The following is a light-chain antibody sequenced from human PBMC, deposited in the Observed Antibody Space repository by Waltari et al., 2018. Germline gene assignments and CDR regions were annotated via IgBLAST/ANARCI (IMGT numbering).Light chain of an antibody. J-gene: IGLJ3*02. CDR2: QDI. V-gene: IGLV3-1*01. CDR3: QAWDSSTVV. CDR1: KLGDKY. Sequence: SYELTQPPSVSVSPGQTASITCSGDKLGDKYTCWYQQKPGQSPVVVIFQDIKRPSGIPERFSGSNSGNTATLTISGTQPMDEADYYCQAWDSSTVVFGGGTKLTVL.